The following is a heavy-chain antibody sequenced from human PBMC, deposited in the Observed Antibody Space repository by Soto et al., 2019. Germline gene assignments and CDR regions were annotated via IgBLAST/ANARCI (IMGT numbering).Heavy chain of an antibody. J-gene: IGHJ1*01. CDR3: ATRYCISTSCYVDFQH. CDR1: GYTLTELS. V-gene: IGHV1-24*01. CDR2: FDPEDGET. Sequence: ASVKVSCKVSGYTLTELSMHWVRQAPGKGLEWMGGFDPEDGETIYAQKFQGRVTMTEDTSTDTAYMELSSLRSEDTAVYYCATRYCISTSCYVDFQHWGQGTLVTV. D-gene: IGHD2-2*01.